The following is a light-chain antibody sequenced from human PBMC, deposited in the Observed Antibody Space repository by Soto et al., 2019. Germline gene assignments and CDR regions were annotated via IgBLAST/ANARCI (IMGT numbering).Light chain of an antibody. CDR1: QSISTY. CDR2: DAS. J-gene: IGKJ2*01. CDR3: QQYNFYFT. V-gene: IGKV1-5*01. Sequence: DIPMTQSPSTLSASVGDSVTITCRASQSISTYLAWYQQKPGKAPELLISDASSLESGVPSRFSGSGSGTEFTLTISSLQPDDFATYFCQQYNFYFTFRQGTKLEIK.